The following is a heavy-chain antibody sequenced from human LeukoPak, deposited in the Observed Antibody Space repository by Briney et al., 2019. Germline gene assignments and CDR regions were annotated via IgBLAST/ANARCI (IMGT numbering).Heavy chain of an antibody. Sequence: GRSLRLSCAASGFTFSSYVMHWVRQAPGKGLEWVAIISYDGSNKWDADSVKGRFTISRDNSKNTLYLQMNSLKTEDTAIYYCTRHLWPGPNFDYWGQGTLVTVSS. V-gene: IGHV3-30*04. CDR2: ISYDGSNK. CDR3: TRHLWPGPNFDY. J-gene: IGHJ4*02. D-gene: IGHD3-3*02. CDR1: GFTFSSYV.